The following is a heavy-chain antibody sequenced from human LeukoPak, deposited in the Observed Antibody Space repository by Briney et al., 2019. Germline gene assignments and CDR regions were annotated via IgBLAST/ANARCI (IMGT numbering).Heavy chain of an antibody. Sequence: TGGSLRLSCAASGFTFSSYAMSWVRQAPGKGLEWVSAISGSGGSTYYADSVKGRFTISRDNSKNTLYLQMNSLRAEDTAVYYCAKGHGSGFSPFDYWGHGTLVTVSS. J-gene: IGHJ4*01. CDR1: GFTFSSYA. CDR3: AKGHGSGFSPFDY. D-gene: IGHD5-24*01. V-gene: IGHV3-23*01. CDR2: ISGSGGST.